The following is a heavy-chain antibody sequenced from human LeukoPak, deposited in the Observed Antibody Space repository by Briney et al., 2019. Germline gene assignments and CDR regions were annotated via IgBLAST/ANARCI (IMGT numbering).Heavy chain of an antibody. CDR3: AKAMEESEGSSWFYYYYGMDV. Sequence: PGRSLRLSCAASGFTFDDYAMHWVRQAPGKGLEWVSGISWNSGSIGYVDSVKGRFTISRDNAKNSLYLQMNSLRAEDAALYYCAKAMEESEGSSWFYYYYGMDVWGQGTTVTVSS. CDR2: ISWNSGSI. J-gene: IGHJ6*02. V-gene: IGHV3-9*01. D-gene: IGHD6-13*01. CDR1: GFTFDDYA.